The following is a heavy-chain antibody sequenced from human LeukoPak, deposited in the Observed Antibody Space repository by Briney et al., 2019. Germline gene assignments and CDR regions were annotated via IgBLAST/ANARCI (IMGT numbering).Heavy chain of an antibody. D-gene: IGHD3-10*01. CDR3: ANPTDGSGA. Sequence: PGGSLRLSCAASGFTFDDYTMHWVRQAPGKGLEWVSLISWDGGSTYYADSVKGRFTISRDNSKNSLYLQMNSLRTEDTALYYCANPTDGSGAWGQGTLVTVSS. V-gene: IGHV3-43*01. J-gene: IGHJ4*02. CDR2: ISWDGGST. CDR1: GFTFDDYT.